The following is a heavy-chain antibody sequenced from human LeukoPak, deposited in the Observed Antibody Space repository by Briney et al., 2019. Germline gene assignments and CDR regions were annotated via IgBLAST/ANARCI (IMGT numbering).Heavy chain of an antibody. CDR2: ISSSSSYI. V-gene: IGHV3-21*01. J-gene: IGHJ6*03. Sequence: PGGSLRLSCAASGFTFSSDSMNWVRQAPGKWLGWVSSISSSSSYIYYADSVKGRFTISRDNATNSLYLQMNSLRAEDTAVYYCARLGGGSGYAYYMDVWGKGTTVTISS. CDR3: ARLGGGSGYAYYMDV. CDR1: GFTFSSDS. D-gene: IGHD5-12*01.